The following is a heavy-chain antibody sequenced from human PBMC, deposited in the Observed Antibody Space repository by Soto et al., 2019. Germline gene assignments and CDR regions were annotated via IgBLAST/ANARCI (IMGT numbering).Heavy chain of an antibody. CDR3: ASYSSGWYDVIY. V-gene: IGHV4-61*01. CDR1: GDSVSSGSYF. D-gene: IGHD6-19*01. CDR2: IYYSGST. Sequence: QVQLQESGPGLVKPSETLSLTCTVSGDSVSSGSYFWSWIRQPPGRGLEWIGYIYYSGSTNYNPALKSRVTISVDTSKNPFSLNLSSVTAADTAVYYCASYSSGWYDVIYWGQGTLVTVSS. J-gene: IGHJ4*02.